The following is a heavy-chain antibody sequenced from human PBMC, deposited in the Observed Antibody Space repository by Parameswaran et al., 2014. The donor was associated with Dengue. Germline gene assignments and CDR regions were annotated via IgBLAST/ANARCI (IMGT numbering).Heavy chain of an antibody. CDR3: AKGRSSWSFDY. Sequence: VRQMPGKGLEWVAVISYDGSNKYYADSVKGRFTISRDNSKNTLYLQMNSLRAEDTAVYYCAKGRSSWSFDYWGQGTLVTVSS. CDR2: ISYDGSNK. V-gene: IGHV3-30*18. D-gene: IGHD6-13*01. J-gene: IGHJ4*02.